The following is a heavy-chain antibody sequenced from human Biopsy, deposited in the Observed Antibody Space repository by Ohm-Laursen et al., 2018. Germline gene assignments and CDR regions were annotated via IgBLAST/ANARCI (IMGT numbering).Heavy chain of an antibody. CDR3: ARVSVTAYTLPSWFFDL. Sequence: TLSLTCTISRGSISSNFWSWIRQPPGKGLEWIGYMSNSGSTNYNPSLKSRVTISMDAPKNQFSLNLNSVTAADTAVYYCARVSVTAYTLPSWFFDLWGRGTLVTVSS. V-gene: IGHV4-59*01. CDR1: RGSISSNF. J-gene: IGHJ2*01. D-gene: IGHD2-21*02. CDR2: MSNSGST.